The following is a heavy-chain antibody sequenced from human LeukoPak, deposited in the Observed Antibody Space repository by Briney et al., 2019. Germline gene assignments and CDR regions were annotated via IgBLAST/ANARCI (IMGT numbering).Heavy chain of an antibody. CDR1: GFTVSSNY. Sequence: GGSLRLSCAASGFTVSSNYMSWVRQAPGKGLEWVSVIYSGGSTYYADSVKGRFTISRDNSKNTLYLQMNSLRAEVTAVYYCARDDYGDYPYGMDVWGQGTTVTVSS. J-gene: IGHJ6*02. CDR3: ARDDYGDYPYGMDV. CDR2: IYSGGST. D-gene: IGHD4-17*01. V-gene: IGHV3-66*02.